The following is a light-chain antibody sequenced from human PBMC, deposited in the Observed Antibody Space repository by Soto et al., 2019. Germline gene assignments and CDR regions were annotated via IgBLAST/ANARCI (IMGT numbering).Light chain of an antibody. CDR1: QRVSAY. J-gene: IGKJ1*01. CDR3: QQRGNWPRT. V-gene: IGKV3-11*01. CDR2: DAS. Sequence: EIVLTQSPATLSLSPGERATLSCRASQRVSAYLAWYQQKPGQAPRLLIYDASNRATGIPGRFSGSGSGTHFTLTISRLEPEDFAFYYCQQRGNWPRTFGQGTKVEIK.